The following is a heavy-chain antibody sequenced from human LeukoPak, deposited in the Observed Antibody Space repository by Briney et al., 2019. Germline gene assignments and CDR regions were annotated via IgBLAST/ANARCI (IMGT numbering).Heavy chain of an antibody. V-gene: IGHV3-48*03. D-gene: IGHD3-22*01. J-gene: IGHJ3*01. CDR3: AAYYYDSSPKAV. Sequence: PGGSLRLSCAASGFAFSTYEMNWVRQAPGKGLEWVSYISSSGSNIHYADSVKGRFTISGDNAENPLYLQMNSLRAEDTAVYYCAAYYYDSSPKAVWGQGTMVTVSS. CDR2: ISSSGSNI. CDR1: GFAFSTYE.